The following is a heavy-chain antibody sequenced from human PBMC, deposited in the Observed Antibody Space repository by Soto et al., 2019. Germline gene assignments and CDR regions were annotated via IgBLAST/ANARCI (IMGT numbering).Heavy chain of an antibody. CDR1: GGTFSSYA. Sequence: QVQLVQSGAEVKKPGSSVKVSCKASGGTFSSYAISWVRQAPGQGLEWMGGIIPIFGTANYAQKFQGRVTINADESTGTAYMGLRRLRSEDTAVYLWAVTHCIITSWYFSFGGDYWGQGTLVTVSS. V-gene: IGHV1-69*12. D-gene: IGHD2-2*01. CDR2: IIPIFGTA. J-gene: IGHJ4*02. CDR3: AVTHCIITSWYFSFGGDY.